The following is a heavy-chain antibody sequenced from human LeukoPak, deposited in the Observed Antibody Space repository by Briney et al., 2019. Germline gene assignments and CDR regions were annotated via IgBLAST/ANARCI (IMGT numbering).Heavy chain of an antibody. D-gene: IGHD3-22*01. CDR2: INPNSGGT. Sequence: ASVKVSCKASLYTFTGYYMHWVRQAPGQGLEWMGWINPNSGGTNYAQKFQGRVTMTRDTSISTAYMELSRLRSDDTAVYYCARLYYDSSGAYHDWFDPWGQGTLVTVSS. J-gene: IGHJ5*02. V-gene: IGHV1-2*02. CDR1: LYTFTGYY. CDR3: ARLYYDSSGAYHDWFDP.